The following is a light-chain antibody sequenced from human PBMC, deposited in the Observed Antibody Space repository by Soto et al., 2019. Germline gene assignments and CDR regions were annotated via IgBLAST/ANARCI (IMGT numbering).Light chain of an antibody. CDR3: QQYNNWPLT. CDR1: QSVRSD. Sequence: EIVMTQSPATLSVSPGERATLSCRASQSVRSDLAWYQQRPGQAPRLLIYGASTRATGIPARFSGSGSGTEFTLTISSLQSEDFALYYCQQYNNWPLTFGQGTKVEIK. V-gene: IGKV3-15*01. CDR2: GAS. J-gene: IGKJ1*01.